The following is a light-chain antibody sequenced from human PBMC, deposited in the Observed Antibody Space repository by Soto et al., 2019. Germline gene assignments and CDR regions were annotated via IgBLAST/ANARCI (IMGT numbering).Light chain of an antibody. CDR1: SSDVGGYNY. CDR3: SSYTSSSTYVV. J-gene: IGLJ2*01. Sequence: QSALTQPASVSGSPGQSITISCTGTSSDVGGYNYVSWYQQHPSKAPKLMIYDVINRPSGVSNRFSGSKSGNSASLTISGLQAEDEADYYCSSYTSSSTYVVFGGGTKVTVL. V-gene: IGLV2-14*03. CDR2: DVI.